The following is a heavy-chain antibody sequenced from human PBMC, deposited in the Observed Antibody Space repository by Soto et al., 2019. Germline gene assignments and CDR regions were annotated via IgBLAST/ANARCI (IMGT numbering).Heavy chain of an antibody. CDR1: GFSLSTNGVG. CDR3: VHRLGCSGGSCYSRNRPFDF. Sequence: QITLKESGPTLLKPTQTLTLTCTFSGFSLSTNGVGVGWIRQPPGKALEWLALIYWDGDERHSPSLRSRLTITKETSKNQVVLTMTNMDPVDTATYYCVHRLGCSGGSCYSRNRPFDFWGQGTLVPVSS. CDR2: IYWDGDE. J-gene: IGHJ4*02. D-gene: IGHD2-15*01. V-gene: IGHV2-5*02.